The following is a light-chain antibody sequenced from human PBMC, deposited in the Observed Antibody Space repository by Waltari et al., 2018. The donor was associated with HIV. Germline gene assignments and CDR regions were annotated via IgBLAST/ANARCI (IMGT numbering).Light chain of an antibody. J-gene: IGLJ1*01. V-gene: IGLV2-23*02. CDR3: CSYAGSSYI. CDR1: SCDVASYNP. CDR2: EVS. Sequence: QSALTQPASVSASPGQPITIFCTSSSCDVASYNPFSWYQQHPGKAPKLMIYEVSKRPSGVSDRFSGSKSGNTASLTISGLQAEDEADYYCCSYAGSSYICGTGTKVTVL.